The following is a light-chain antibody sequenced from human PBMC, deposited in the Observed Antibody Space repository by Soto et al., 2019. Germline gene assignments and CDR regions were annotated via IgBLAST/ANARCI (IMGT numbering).Light chain of an antibody. CDR2: EVT. CDR3: TSYTSSSTVE. J-gene: IGLJ2*01. CDR1: SSDVGAYNY. Sequence: QSVLTQPASVSGSPGQSITISCTGTSSDVGAYNYVSWYQHHPGKVPKLMIYEVTNRPSGVSNRFSGSKSGNTASLTISGLQAEDEADYYCTSYTSSSTVEFAGGTKLTVL. V-gene: IGLV2-14*01.